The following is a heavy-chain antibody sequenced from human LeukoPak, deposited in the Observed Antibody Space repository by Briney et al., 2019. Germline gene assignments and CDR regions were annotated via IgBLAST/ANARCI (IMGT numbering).Heavy chain of an antibody. J-gene: IGHJ6*02. CDR3: ARDLGYYYGSGSYMQYYYYYYGMDV. D-gene: IGHD3-10*01. Sequence: PGRSLRLSCAASGFTFSSYAMHWVRQAPGKGLEWVAVISYDGSNKYYADSVKGRFTISRDNSKNTLYLQMNSLRAEDTAVYYCARDLGYYYGSGSYMQYYYYYYGMDVWGQGTTVTVSS. CDR1: GFTFSSYA. CDR2: ISYDGSNK. V-gene: IGHV3-30*01.